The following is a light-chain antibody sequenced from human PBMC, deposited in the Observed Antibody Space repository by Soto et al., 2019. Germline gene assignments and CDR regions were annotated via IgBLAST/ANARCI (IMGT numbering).Light chain of an antibody. V-gene: IGLV1-40*01. Sequence: QSVLTQPPSVSGAPGQRVTISCTGSSSNIGAGYDVHWYQQLPGTAPKLLIYDNSNRPSGVPDRFSGSKSGTSASLAITGLQAEDEADSYCQTYDTSLSGSWVFGTGTKLTVL. CDR1: SSNIGAGYD. CDR2: DNS. CDR3: QTYDTSLSGSWV. J-gene: IGLJ1*01.